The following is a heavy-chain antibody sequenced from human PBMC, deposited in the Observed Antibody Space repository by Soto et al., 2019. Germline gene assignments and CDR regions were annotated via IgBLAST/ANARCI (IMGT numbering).Heavy chain of an antibody. D-gene: IGHD6-13*01. V-gene: IGHV1-18*01. J-gene: IGHJ4*02. CDR2: ISAYNGNT. CDR1: GYTLTSYG. CDR3: ARERHSSSWYPGMGNDY. Sequence: GAPVKVSCKGSGYTLTSYGISWGRQAPGQRLEWMGWISAYNGNTNYAQKLQGRVTMTTDTSTSTAYMELRSPRSDDTAVYYCARERHSSSWYPGMGNDYWGQGTLVTVSS.